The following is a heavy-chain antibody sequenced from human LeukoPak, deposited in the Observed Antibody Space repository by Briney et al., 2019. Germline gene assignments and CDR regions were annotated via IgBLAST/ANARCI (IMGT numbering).Heavy chain of an antibody. CDR3: ARDMVRLSIAAAGDFDY. CDR1: GFIFSSYG. V-gene: IGHV3-30*03. J-gene: IGHJ4*02. CDR2: ISYDGSNK. Sequence: PGGSLRLSCAASGFIFSSYGIYWVRQAPGKGLEWVAVISYDGSNKYYADSVKDRFTISRDNSKNTLYMQMNSLRAEDTAVYYCARDMVRLSIAAAGDFDYWGQGTLVTVSS. D-gene: IGHD6-13*01.